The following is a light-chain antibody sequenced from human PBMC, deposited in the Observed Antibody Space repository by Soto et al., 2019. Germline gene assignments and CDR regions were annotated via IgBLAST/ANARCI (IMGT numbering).Light chain of an antibody. CDR2: EVT. CDR3: SSYTSTHTL. Sequence: QSALTQPPSVSGSPGQSVTISCTGTSSDIGSYNRVSWYQQPPGTAPKLMIYEVTNRPSGVPDRFSGSKSGNTASLTISGLHAEDEADYYCSSYTSTHTLFGGGTQLTVL. CDR1: SSDIGSYNR. J-gene: IGLJ2*01. V-gene: IGLV2-18*02.